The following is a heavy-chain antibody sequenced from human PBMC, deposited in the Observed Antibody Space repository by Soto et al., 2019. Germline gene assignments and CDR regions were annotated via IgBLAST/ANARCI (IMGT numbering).Heavy chain of an antibody. CDR3: ARGYKGVPAAILGY. V-gene: IGHV1-8*01. CDR2: MNPNSGNT. D-gene: IGHD2-2*02. J-gene: IGHJ4*02. Sequence: ASVKVSCKASGYTFTSYDINWVRQATGQGLEWMGWMNPNSGNTGYAQKFQGRVTMTRNTSISTAYMELSSLRSEDTAVYYCARGYKGVPAAILGYWGQGTLVTVSS. CDR1: GYTFTSYD.